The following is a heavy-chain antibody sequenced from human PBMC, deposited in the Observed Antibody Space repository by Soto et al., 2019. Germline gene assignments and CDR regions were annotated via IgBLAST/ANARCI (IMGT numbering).Heavy chain of an antibody. J-gene: IGHJ4*02. D-gene: IGHD4-17*01. V-gene: IGHV3-30*18. CDR3: AKTGRDYGDSPNDY. Sequence: QVLLVESGGGVVQPGRSLRLSCAASGFSFSYYAMHWVRRAPGKGLEWVALISYDGSNKFYADSVKGRFTISRDNSKNTLYLQMNGLRTEDTAVYYCAKTGRDYGDSPNDYWGRGTLVTVSS. CDR1: GFSFSYYA. CDR2: ISYDGSNK.